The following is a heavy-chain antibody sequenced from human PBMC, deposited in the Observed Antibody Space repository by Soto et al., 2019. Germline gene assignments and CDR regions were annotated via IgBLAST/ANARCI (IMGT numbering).Heavy chain of an antibody. J-gene: IGHJ4*02. Sequence: PGGSLRLSCAVSGFIFSSYAMSWVRQAPGKGLEWVSGISGSGGITDYADSVKGRFSISRDNSKNTLYLQMNSLRAEDTAIYYYAKFHDSNDYKPYFDYWGQGTLVTVSS. CDR1: GFIFSSYA. CDR2: ISGSGGIT. D-gene: IGHD3-22*01. CDR3: AKFHDSNDYKPYFDY. V-gene: IGHV3-23*01.